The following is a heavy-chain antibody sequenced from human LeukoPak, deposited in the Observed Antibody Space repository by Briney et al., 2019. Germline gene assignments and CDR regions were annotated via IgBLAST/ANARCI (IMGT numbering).Heavy chain of an antibody. Sequence: ASVKVSFRASGYTFTSYDINWVRQATGQGLEWMGWMNPNSGNTGYAQKFQGRVTMTRNTSISTAYMELSSLRSEDTAVYYCASIRGYSSGWYDYWGQGTLVTVSS. J-gene: IGHJ4*02. CDR3: ASIRGYSSGWYDY. CDR1: GYTFTSYD. D-gene: IGHD6-19*01. V-gene: IGHV1-8*01. CDR2: MNPNSGNT.